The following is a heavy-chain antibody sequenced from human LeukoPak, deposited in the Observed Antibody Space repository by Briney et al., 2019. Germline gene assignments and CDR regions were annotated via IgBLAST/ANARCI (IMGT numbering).Heavy chain of an antibody. J-gene: IGHJ4*02. CDR1: GFTFSSYA. D-gene: IGHD3-22*01. CDR2: ISYDGSNK. Sequence: GGSLRLSCAAPGFTFSSYAMHWVRQAPGKGLEWVAVISYDGSNKYYADSVKGRFTISRDNSKNTLYLQMNSLRAEDTAVYYCASPDYYDSTSGDYWGQGALVTVSS. CDR3: ASPDYYDSTSGDY. V-gene: IGHV3-30-3*01.